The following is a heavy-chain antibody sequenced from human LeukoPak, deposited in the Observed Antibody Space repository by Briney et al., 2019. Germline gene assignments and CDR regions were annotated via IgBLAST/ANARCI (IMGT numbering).Heavy chain of an antibody. CDR3: ARVPAGGGYYFDY. Sequence: KPGGSLRLSCAASGFTFSDYHMSWIRQAPGKGLEWVSYISSSGAYPNYADSVKGRFTISRDNAKNSLYLQMNSLRAEDTAVYYCARVPAGGGYYFDYWGQGTLVTVSS. CDR2: ISSSGAYP. V-gene: IGHV3-11*05. J-gene: IGHJ4*02. CDR1: GFTFSDYH. D-gene: IGHD3-16*01.